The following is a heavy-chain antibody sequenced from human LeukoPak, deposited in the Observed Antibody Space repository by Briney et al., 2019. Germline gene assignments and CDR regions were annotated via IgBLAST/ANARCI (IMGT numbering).Heavy chain of an antibody. D-gene: IGHD2-2*01. CDR2: IRSKAYGGTT. CDR1: GFTFGDYA. CDR3: TSGRTVVVPAAEKRDYYYYYYMDV. V-gene: IGHV3-49*04. Sequence: GGSLRLSCTASGFTFGDYAMSWVRQAPGKGLEWVGFIRSKAYGGTTEYAASVKGRFTISRDDSKSIAYLQMNSLKTEDTAVYYCTSGRTVVVPAAEKRDYYYYYYMDVWGKGTTVTISS. J-gene: IGHJ6*03.